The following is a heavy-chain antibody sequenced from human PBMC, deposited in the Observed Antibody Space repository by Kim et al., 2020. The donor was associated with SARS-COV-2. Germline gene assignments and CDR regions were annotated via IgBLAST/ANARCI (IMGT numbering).Heavy chain of an antibody. V-gene: IGHV1-18*01. D-gene: IGHD3-10*01. CDR3: ARDEALGAMVRGVAVYY. Sequence: ASVKVSCKASGYTFTSYGISWVRQAPGQGLEWMGWISAYNGNTNYAQKLQGRVTMTTDTSTSTAYMELRSLRSDDTAVYYCARDEALGAMVRGVAVYYWGQGSLVTVSS. J-gene: IGHJ4*02. CDR1: GYTFTSYG. CDR2: ISAYNGNT.